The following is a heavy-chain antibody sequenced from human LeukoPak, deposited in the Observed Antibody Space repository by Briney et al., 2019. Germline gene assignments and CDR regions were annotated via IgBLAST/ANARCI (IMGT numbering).Heavy chain of an antibody. CDR2: IKGDGSHT. Sequence: PGGSLRLSCAASGFTFSNYWMHWVRQAPGKGLVWVSRIKGDGSHTIYADSVKGRFTISRDNAKNSLYLQMNSLRAEDTAVYYCAREGQQLVQPLLAFDYWGQGTLVTVSS. D-gene: IGHD6-13*01. V-gene: IGHV3-74*01. J-gene: IGHJ4*02. CDR3: AREGQQLVQPLLAFDY. CDR1: GFTFSNYW.